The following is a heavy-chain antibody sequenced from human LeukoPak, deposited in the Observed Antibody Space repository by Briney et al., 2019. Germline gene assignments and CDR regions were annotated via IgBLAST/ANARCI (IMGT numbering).Heavy chain of an antibody. V-gene: IGHV4-30-2*01. CDR2: IYHSGST. CDR1: GGSISSGGYY. J-gene: IGHJ4*02. Sequence: SQTLSLTCSVSGGSISSGGYYWSWIRQPPGKGLEWIGYIYHSGSTYYNPSLKSRVTISVDRSKNQFSLKLSSVTAADTAVYYCARDHGSGSLVDCWGQGTLVTVSS. D-gene: IGHD3-10*01. CDR3: ARDHGSGSLVDC.